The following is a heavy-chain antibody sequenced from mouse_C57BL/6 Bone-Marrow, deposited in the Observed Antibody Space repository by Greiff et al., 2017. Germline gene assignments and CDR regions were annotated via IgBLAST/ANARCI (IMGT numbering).Heavy chain of an antibody. V-gene: IGHV1-15*01. D-gene: IGHD2-4*01. Sequence: QVQLQQSGAELVRPGASVTLSCKASGYTFTDYEMHWVKQTPVHGLEWIGAIDPETGGTAYNQKFKCKAILTADKSSSTTYMELRSLTSEDSAVYYCTEYDYDLYAMDYWGQGTSVTVSS. J-gene: IGHJ4*01. CDR1: GYTFTDYE. CDR3: TEYDYDLYAMDY. CDR2: IDPETGGT.